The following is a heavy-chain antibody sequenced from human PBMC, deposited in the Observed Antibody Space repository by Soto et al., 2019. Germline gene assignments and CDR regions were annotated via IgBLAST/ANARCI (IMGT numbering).Heavy chain of an antibody. CDR3: AKGFDWLAAIGMEV. Sequence: ASVKVSCKASGYTFTGYYMHWVRQAPGQGLEWMGWINPNSGGTNYAQKFQGWVTMTRDTSISTAYMELSRLRSDDTAVYYCAKGFDWLAAIGMEVWGQGTTVTVSS. D-gene: IGHD3-9*01. CDR2: INPNSGGT. CDR1: GYTFTGYY. V-gene: IGHV1-2*04. J-gene: IGHJ6*02.